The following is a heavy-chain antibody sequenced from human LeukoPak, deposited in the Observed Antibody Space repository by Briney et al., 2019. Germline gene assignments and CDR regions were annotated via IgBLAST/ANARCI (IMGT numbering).Heavy chain of an antibody. Sequence: PGRALRLSCAASGFTFSSYGMHWVRQAPGKGLEWVAVIWYDGSNKYYADSVKGRFTISRDNSKNTLYLQMNSLRAEDTAVYYCARTGATNAFDIWGQGTMVTVSS. CDR3: ARTGATNAFDI. V-gene: IGHV3-33*01. J-gene: IGHJ3*02. CDR1: GFTFSSYG. D-gene: IGHD1-26*01. CDR2: IWYDGSNK.